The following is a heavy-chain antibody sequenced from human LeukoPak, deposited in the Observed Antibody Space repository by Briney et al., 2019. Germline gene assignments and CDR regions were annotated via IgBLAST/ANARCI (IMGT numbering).Heavy chain of an antibody. D-gene: IGHD5-18*01. V-gene: IGHV3-66*01. CDR1: GFTVSSNY. Sequence: PGGSLRLSCAASGFTVSSNYMSWVRQAPGKGLEWVSVIYSDGSTYYADSVKGRFTISRDNSKNTLFLQMNSLRAGDTAVYYCASERPGYRNGYYYYGLDVWGQGTTVIVSS. CDR3: ASERPGYRNGYYYYGLDV. J-gene: IGHJ6*02. CDR2: IYSDGST.